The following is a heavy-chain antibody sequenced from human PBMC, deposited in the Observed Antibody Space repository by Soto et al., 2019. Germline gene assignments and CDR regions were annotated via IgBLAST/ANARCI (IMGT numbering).Heavy chain of an antibody. Sequence: EVQLVESGGGLVQPGGSLRLSCEASGFTFRNYDMHWVRQGTGKGLEWVSGISAAGDPDYADSVEGRFTISRENAQNSFFLQMNSLRVGDTAVYYCARPDRDFYGLDVWGKGTTVIVSS. CDR1: GFTFRNYD. CDR2: ISAAGDP. V-gene: IGHV3-13*05. CDR3: ARPDRDFYGLDV. J-gene: IGHJ6*04.